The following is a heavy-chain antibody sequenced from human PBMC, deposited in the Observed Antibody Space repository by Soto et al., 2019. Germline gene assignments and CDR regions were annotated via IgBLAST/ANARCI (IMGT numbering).Heavy chain of an antibody. J-gene: IGHJ5*02. Sequence: DSVKPSCEASGYSFTNHDVTWVRQATGQGHEWMGWMNPGSGDTGYAQKFQGRVTMTRDISIATAYMELSSLRSDDTAIYYCFFMSTFGSLDLFYLCGQGSSVTGS. CDR3: FFMSTFGSLDLFYL. CDR2: MNPGSGDT. D-gene: IGHD3-16*01. V-gene: IGHV1-8*01. CDR1: GYSFTNHD.